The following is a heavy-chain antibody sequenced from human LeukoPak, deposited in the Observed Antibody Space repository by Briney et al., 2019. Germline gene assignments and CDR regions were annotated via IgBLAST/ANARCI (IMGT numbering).Heavy chain of an antibody. CDR3: ARASGYSYASDY. D-gene: IGHD5-18*01. CDR2: VSYSGST. Sequence: SETLSLTCTVYGGSSSDYYWTWIRQPPGKGLEWIGSVSYSGSTYYNPSLKSRVTISLDMSKIQSSLKLSSVSAADTAVYYCARASGYSYASDYWGQGTLVTVSS. CDR1: GGSSSDYY. V-gene: IGHV4-34*01. J-gene: IGHJ4*02.